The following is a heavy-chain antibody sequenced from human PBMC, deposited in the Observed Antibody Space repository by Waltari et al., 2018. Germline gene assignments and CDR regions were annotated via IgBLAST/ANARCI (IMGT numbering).Heavy chain of an antibody. CDR1: GIPFGIVW. D-gene: IGHD3-22*01. Sequence: EVQLVQSGGGLVKPGGSLRLSCAAAGIPFGIVWMTWVRQAPGKGLEWVGRIKSKADGGTTDSAAPVKGRFTISRDDSKNTLYLQMDSLKTEDTAVYYCATGGPQSAVVNFYWGQGTLVTVSS. CDR2: IKSKADGGTT. J-gene: IGHJ4*02. CDR3: ATGGPQSAVVNFY. V-gene: IGHV3-15*01.